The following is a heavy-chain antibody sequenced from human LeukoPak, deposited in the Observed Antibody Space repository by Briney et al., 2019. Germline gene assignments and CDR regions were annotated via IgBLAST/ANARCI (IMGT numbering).Heavy chain of an antibody. CDR3: ARGLWPLDY. CDR1: GGSFSGYY. Sequence: SETLSLTCAVYGGSFSGYYWSWIRQPPGKGLEWIGEINHSGSTNYNPSLKSRVTISADTSKNQFSLKLSSVTAADTAVYYCARGLWPLDYWGQGTLVTVSS. J-gene: IGHJ4*02. V-gene: IGHV4-34*01. CDR2: INHSGST. D-gene: IGHD5-18*01.